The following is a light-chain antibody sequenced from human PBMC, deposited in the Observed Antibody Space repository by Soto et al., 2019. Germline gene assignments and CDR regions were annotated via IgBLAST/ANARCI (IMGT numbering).Light chain of an antibody. CDR2: DVS. V-gene: IGLV2-14*01. Sequence: QSALTQPASVSGSPGQSSTISCTGTSSDIGAYDYVSWYQQHPGKAPKLMIYDVSHRPSGVSNRFSGSKSGNTASLTISGLQAEDEADYYCRSYTSSNIVVFGGGTKLTVL. J-gene: IGLJ2*01. CDR3: RSYTSSNIVV. CDR1: SSDIGAYDY.